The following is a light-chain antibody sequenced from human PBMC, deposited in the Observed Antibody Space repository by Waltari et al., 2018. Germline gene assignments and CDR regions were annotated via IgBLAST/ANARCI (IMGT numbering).Light chain of an antibody. CDR1: RLDMGGKTY. CDR3: SSYTSSSTFLYV. CDR2: DVS. Sequence: QSALTQPPSVSGSPGQSITTPRPGPRLDMGGKTYSPCYKQHPGKAPKLIIYDVSNRPSGVSNRFSGSKSGNTASLTISGLQAEDEADYYCSSYTSSSTFLYVFGTGTKVTVL. J-gene: IGLJ1*01. V-gene: IGLV2-14*03.